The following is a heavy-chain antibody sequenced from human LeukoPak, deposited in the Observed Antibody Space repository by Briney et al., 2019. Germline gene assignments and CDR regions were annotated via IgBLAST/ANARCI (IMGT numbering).Heavy chain of an antibody. D-gene: IGHD6-13*01. CDR1: GFTFSSYG. J-gene: IGHJ5*02. CDR3: ARDRAAAGWFDP. Sequence: GGSLRLSCAASGFTFSSYGMHWVRQAPGKGLEWVAVIWYDGSNKYYADSVKGRFTISRDNSKNTLYLQMNSLRAEDTAVYYCARDRAAAGWFDPWGQGTLVTVSS. CDR2: IWYDGSNK. V-gene: IGHV3-33*01.